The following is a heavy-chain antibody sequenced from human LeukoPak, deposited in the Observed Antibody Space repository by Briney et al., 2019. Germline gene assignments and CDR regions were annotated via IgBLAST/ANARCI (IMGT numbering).Heavy chain of an antibody. J-gene: IGHJ3*02. CDR2: IRYDGSNK. D-gene: IGHD3-22*01. CDR3: AKATNYDNSGYTDAFDI. CDR1: GFTFSRYG. V-gene: IGHV3-30*02. Sequence: GGSLRLSCAASGFTFSRYGMHWVRQAPGKGLEWVSFIRYDGSNKYYADSVKGRFTISRDNSKNTLYLQMNSLRVEDTAVYYCAKATNYDNSGYTDAFDIWGQGTMVTVSS.